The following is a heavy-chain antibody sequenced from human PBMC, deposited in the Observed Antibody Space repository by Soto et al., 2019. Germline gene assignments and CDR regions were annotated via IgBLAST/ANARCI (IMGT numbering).Heavy chain of an antibody. J-gene: IGHJ4*02. CDR2: ISGSGGST. V-gene: IGHV3-23*01. CDR3: AQAGWLDPPFDY. Sequence: EVQVLESGGGLVQPGGSLRLCCAASGLTFSRYAMSWVRQAPGKGLEWVAAISGSGGSTYYADSVKGRFTISRDNSKNTLYLQMNSLRAEDTAVYYCAQAGWLDPPFDYWGQGTLVTVSS. D-gene: IGHD6-19*01. CDR1: GLTFSRYA.